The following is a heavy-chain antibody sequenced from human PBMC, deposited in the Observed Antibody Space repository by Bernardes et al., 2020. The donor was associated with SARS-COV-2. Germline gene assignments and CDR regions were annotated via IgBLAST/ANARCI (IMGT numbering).Heavy chain of an antibody. D-gene: IGHD6-13*01. Sequence: GSLRPSCAASGFIFSSYAMSWVRQAPGKGLAWVSAISGSGGSTYYADSVKGRFTISRDNSKNTLYLQMNSLRAEDTAVYYCAKTHDALAAAGTWGQGTLVTVSS. J-gene: IGHJ4*02. CDR2: ISGSGGST. CDR1: GFIFSSYA. V-gene: IGHV3-23*01. CDR3: AKTHDALAAAGT.